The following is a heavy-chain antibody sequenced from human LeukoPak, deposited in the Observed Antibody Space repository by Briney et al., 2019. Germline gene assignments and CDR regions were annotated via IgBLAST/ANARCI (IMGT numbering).Heavy chain of an antibody. V-gene: IGHV4-61*02. Sequence: PSETLPLTCTVSGGSISSGSYYWSWIRQPAGKGLEWIGRIYTSGSTNYNPSLKSRVTISVDTSKNQFSLKLSSVTAADTAVYYCARGGVWGSYRHDAFDIWGQGTMVTVSS. D-gene: IGHD3-16*02. CDR3: ARGGVWGSYRHDAFDI. CDR2: IYTSGST. CDR1: GGSISSGSYY. J-gene: IGHJ3*02.